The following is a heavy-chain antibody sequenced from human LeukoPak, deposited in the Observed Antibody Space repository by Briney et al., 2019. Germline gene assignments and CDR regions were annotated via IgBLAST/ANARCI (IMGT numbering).Heavy chain of an antibody. CDR3: ARGRITIFGVVILKHYFDY. CDR2: INHSGST. D-gene: IGHD3-3*01. CDR1: GGSFSGYY. Sequence: SETLSLTCAVYGGSFSGYYWSWIRQPPGKGLEWIGEINHSGSTNYNPSLKSRVTISVDTSKNQFSLKLSSVTAADTAVYYCARGRITIFGVVILKHYFDYWGQGTLVTVSS. J-gene: IGHJ4*02. V-gene: IGHV4-34*01.